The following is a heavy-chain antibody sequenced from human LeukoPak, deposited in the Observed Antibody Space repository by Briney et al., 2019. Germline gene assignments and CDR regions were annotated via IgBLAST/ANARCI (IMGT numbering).Heavy chain of an antibody. CDR1: GYTFTGYY. V-gene: IGHV1-2*02. Sequence: ASVKVSCKASGYTFTGYYMHWVRQAPGQGLEWMGWINPNSGGTNYAQKFQGRVTMTRDTSISTAYMELSRLRSDDTAVYYCARSKVGIAVAGPDFDYWGQGTLVTVSS. CDR2: INPNSGGT. D-gene: IGHD6-19*01. J-gene: IGHJ4*02. CDR3: ARSKVGIAVAGPDFDY.